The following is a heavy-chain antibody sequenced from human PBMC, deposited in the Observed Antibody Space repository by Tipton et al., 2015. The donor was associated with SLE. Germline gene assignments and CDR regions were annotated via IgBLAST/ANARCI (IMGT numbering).Heavy chain of an antibody. CDR3: AGIAAAGTQCVDY. D-gene: IGHD6-13*01. V-gene: IGHV4-39*07. CDR1: GGSISSSSYY. CDR2: IYYSGST. J-gene: IGHJ4*02. Sequence: TLSLTCTVSGGSISSSSYYWGWIRQPPGKGLEWIGSIYYSGSTYYNPSLKSRVTISVDTSKNQFSLKLSSVTAADTAVYYCAGIAAAGTQCVDYWGQGTLVAVSS.